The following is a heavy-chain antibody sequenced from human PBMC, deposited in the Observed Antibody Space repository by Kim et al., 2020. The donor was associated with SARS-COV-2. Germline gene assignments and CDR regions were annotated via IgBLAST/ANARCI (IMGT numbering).Heavy chain of an antibody. V-gene: IGHV3-48*02. Sequence: SVKGRFTIARDNAKNSLCLQMKGLRDEDTAVYYCARGRGFHLWWPYYFDYWGQGTLVTVSS. J-gene: IGHJ4*02. CDR3: ARGRGFHLWWPYYFDY. D-gene: IGHD3-10*01.